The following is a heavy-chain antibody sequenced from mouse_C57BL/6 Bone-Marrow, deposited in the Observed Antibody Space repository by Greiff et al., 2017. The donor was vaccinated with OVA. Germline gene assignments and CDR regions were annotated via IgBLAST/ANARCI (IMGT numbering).Heavy chain of an antibody. D-gene: IGHD1-1*01. CDR2: IYPGSGST. V-gene: IGHV1-55*01. J-gene: IGHJ4*01. CDR1: GYTFTSYW. Sequence: QVQLQQPGAELVKPGASVKMSCKASGYTFTSYWITWVKQRPGQGLEWIGDIYPGSGSTNYNEKFKSKATLTVDTSSSTAYMQLSSLTSEDSAVYYCAREIFLVYYGSSLYAMDYWGQGTSVTVSS. CDR3: AREIFLVYYGSSLYAMDY.